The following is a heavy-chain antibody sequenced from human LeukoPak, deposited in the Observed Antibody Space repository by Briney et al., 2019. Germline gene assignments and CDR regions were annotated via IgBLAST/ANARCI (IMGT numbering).Heavy chain of an antibody. CDR2: ISGSGGST. D-gene: IGHD6-25*01. J-gene: IGHJ6*02. Sequence: GGSLRLSCAASGFTFSSYAMSWVRQAPGKGLEWVSAISGSGGSTYYADSVKGRFTISRDNSKNTLYPQMNSLRAEDTAVYYCANQQRGALYYYYYGMDVWGQGTTVTVSS. CDR3: ANQQRGALYYYYYGMDV. CDR1: GFTFSSYA. V-gene: IGHV3-23*01.